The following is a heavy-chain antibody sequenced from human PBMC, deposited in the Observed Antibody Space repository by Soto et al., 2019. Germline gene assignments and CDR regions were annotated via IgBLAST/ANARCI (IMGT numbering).Heavy chain of an antibody. J-gene: IGHJ6*04. CDR2: INHSGST. CDR1: GGSFSGYY. D-gene: IGHD1-1*01. Sequence: QVQLQQWGAGLLKPSETLSLTCGVYGGSFSGYYWSWIRQPPGKGLEWIEEINHSGSTNSNPSLKSRVTISVDTSKNQFSLKLSSVTAADTAVYYCARQQLERRIMDVWGKGTTVTVSS. CDR3: ARQQLERRIMDV. V-gene: IGHV4-34*01.